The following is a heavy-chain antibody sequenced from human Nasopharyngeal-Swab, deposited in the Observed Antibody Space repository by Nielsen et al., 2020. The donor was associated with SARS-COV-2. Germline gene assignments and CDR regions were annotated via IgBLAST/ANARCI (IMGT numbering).Heavy chain of an antibody. CDR1: GFTFSSYP. J-gene: IGHJ4*02. CDR2: ISVSGAGT. V-gene: IGHV3-23*01. Sequence: GESLKISCAASGFTFSSYPMSWVRQAPGKGLEWVSTISVSGAGTYYADSVKGRFTISRDNTKNSISLQMNSLRPEDTALYYCAKDKLVAMTTVTLFDGWGQGTLVTVSS. CDR3: AKDKLVAMTTVTLFDG. D-gene: IGHD4-17*01.